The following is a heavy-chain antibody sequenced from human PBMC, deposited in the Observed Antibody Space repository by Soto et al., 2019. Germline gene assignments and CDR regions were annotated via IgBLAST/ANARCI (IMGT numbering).Heavy chain of an antibody. D-gene: IGHD5-12*01. CDR1: GGSISSGGYS. CDR2: IYHSGST. Sequence: SETLSLTCAVSGGSISSGGYSWSWIRQPPGKGLEWIWYIYHSGSTYYNPSLKSRVTIPVDRSKNQFSLKLSSVTAADTAVYYCARGGYSGYDPSWGDYYYYGMDVWGQGTTVTVSS. V-gene: IGHV4-30-2*01. J-gene: IGHJ6*02. CDR3: ARGGYSGYDPSWGDYYYYGMDV.